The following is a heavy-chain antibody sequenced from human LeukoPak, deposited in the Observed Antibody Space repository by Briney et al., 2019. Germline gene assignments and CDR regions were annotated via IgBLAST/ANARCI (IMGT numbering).Heavy chain of an antibody. CDR1: GFTFSSYA. D-gene: IGHD3-22*01. Sequence: GGSLRLSCAASGFTFSSYAMSWVRQAPGKGLEWVAFIRYDGSNKYYADSVKGRFTISRDNSKNTLYLQMNSLRAEDTAVYYCAKEPTYYYDSSGLDIWGQGTMVTVSS. CDR3: AKEPTYYYDSSGLDI. CDR2: IRYDGSNK. J-gene: IGHJ3*02. V-gene: IGHV3-30*02.